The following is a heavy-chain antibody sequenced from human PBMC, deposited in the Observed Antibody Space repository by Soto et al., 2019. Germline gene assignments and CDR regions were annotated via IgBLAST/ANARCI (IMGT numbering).Heavy chain of an antibody. Sequence: GGSLRLSCTASGFTFSRHAMTWVRQAPGKGLEWVSGLSDSGGSIYYADSVKGRFTISRDNSMNTLYLQMNTLRAEDTAIYYCAKVSSSWYAGFFDFRGQGTLVTVST. CDR3: AKVSSSWYAGFFDF. D-gene: IGHD6-13*01. CDR2: LSDSGGSI. V-gene: IGHV3-23*01. J-gene: IGHJ4*02. CDR1: GFTFSRHA.